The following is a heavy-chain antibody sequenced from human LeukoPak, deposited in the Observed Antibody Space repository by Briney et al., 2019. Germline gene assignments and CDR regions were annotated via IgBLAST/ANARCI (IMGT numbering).Heavy chain of an antibody. CDR1: GFTFSSYA. CDR2: ISASGHAT. J-gene: IGHJ4*02. CDR3: AKWPEGATPKFHH. V-gene: IGHV3-23*01. D-gene: IGHD1-26*01. Sequence: GGSLRLSCAASGFTFSSYAMSRVRQAPGKGLEAPGKGLEWVSTISASGHATYYPDSVRGRFTISRDNSKSTLHLQMDSLRAEDSALYYCAKWPEGATPKFHHWGQGTLVTVSS.